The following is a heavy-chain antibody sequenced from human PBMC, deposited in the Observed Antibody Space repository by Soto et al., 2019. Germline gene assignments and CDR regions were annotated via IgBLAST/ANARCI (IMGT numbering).Heavy chain of an antibody. J-gene: IGHJ5*02. Sequence: SVKVSCKASGGTLSSYAISWVRQAPGQGLEWMGGIIPIFGTANYAQKYQGRVTITADESTSTAYMELSSLRSEDTAVYYCARAGYCSSTSCYARFCFDPWGQGTLVTVSS. V-gene: IGHV1-69*13. D-gene: IGHD2-2*01. CDR3: ARAGYCSSTSCYARFCFDP. CDR1: GGTLSSYA. CDR2: IIPIFGTA.